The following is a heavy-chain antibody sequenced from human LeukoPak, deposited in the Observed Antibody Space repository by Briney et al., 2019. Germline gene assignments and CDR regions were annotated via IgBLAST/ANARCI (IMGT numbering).Heavy chain of an antibody. V-gene: IGHV4-34*01. CDR2: INHSGST. J-gene: IGHJ4*02. Sequence: RPSETLSLTCAVYGGSFSCYYWSWIRQPPGKGLEWIGEINHSGSTNYNPSLKSRVTISVDSSKNQFSLKLSSVTAADTAVYYCARAQDSPAAGGTAVDYYLDYWGQGTLVTVYS. CDR1: GGSFSCYY. CDR3: ARAQDSPAAGGTAVDYYLDY. D-gene: IGHD6-13*01.